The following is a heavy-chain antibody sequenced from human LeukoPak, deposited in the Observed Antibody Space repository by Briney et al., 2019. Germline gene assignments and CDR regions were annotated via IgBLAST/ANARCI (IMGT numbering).Heavy chain of an antibody. Sequence: GGSLRLSCVASGFTVSSNYMSWVRQAPGKGLEWVSVIYSGGNTYCPDSVKGRFTISRDTSKTTLYLQMNSLRAEDTAVYYCARGITGPNGLDVWGHGTTVTVSS. CDR2: IYSGGNT. CDR3: ARGITGPNGLDV. D-gene: IGHD1-14*01. V-gene: IGHV3-53*01. J-gene: IGHJ6*02. CDR1: GFTVSSNY.